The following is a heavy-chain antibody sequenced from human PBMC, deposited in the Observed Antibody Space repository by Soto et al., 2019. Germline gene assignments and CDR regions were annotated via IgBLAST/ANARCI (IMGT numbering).Heavy chain of an antibody. CDR3: ARGIRNEYGDYSNWLDP. V-gene: IGHV4-34*01. D-gene: IGHD4-17*01. Sequence: PSETLSLTCAVYGGSFSGYYWSWIRQPPGKGLEWIGEINHSGSTNYNPSLKSRVTISVDTSKNQFSLKLSSVTAADTAVYYCARGIRNEYGDYSNWLDPWGQGPLVTVSS. J-gene: IGHJ5*02. CDR2: INHSGST. CDR1: GGSFSGYY.